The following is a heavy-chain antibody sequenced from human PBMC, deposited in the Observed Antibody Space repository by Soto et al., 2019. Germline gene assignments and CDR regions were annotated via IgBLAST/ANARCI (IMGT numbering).Heavy chain of an antibody. D-gene: IGHD3-10*01. Sequence: PGGSLRLSCAASGFTFSSYAMSWVRQAPGKGLEWVAVISYDGSNKYYADSVKGRFTISRDNSKNTLYLQMNSLRAEDTAVYYCAKNLLLWFGELSPGDYWGQGTLVTVSS. J-gene: IGHJ4*02. CDR3: AKNLLLWFGELSPGDY. CDR1: GFTFSSYA. CDR2: ISYDGSNK. V-gene: IGHV3-30*18.